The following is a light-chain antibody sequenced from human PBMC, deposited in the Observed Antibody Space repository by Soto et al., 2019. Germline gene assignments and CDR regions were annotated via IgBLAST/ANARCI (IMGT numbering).Light chain of an antibody. CDR3: QQYGSSST. V-gene: IGKV3-20*01. CDR1: QSVSSTY. CDR2: DTS. J-gene: IGKJ4*01. Sequence: EIVLTQSPGTLPLSPGERATLSCRASQSVSSTYLAWYQQKPGQAPSLLIYDTSNRATGIPDRFSGSGSGTDFTLTISRLEPEDFAVYYCQQYGSSSTFGGGTKV.